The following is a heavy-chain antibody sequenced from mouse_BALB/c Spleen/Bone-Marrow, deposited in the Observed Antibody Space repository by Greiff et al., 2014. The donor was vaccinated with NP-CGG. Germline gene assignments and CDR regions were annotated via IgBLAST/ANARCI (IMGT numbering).Heavy chain of an antibody. CDR2: IYPNNGGT. V-gene: IGHV1S29*02. CDR1: GYTFTDYN. CDR3: ARRGSPYYFDY. J-gene: IGHJ2*01. Sequence: EVKLEESGPELVKPGASVKISCKASGYTFTDYNMHWVKQSHGKSLEWIGYIYPNNGGTGYNQKLKSKTTVTADNSSSTAYMELRSLTSEDSAVYYCARRGSPYYFDYWGQGTTLTVSS. D-gene: IGHD1-1*02.